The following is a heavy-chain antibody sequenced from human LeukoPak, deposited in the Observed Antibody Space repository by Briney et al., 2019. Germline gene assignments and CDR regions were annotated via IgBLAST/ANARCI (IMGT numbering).Heavy chain of an antibody. CDR2: IYYSGST. J-gene: IGHJ4*02. CDR3: ARYPFAEWFDY. V-gene: IGHV4-30-4*08. CDR1: GDSISSSSYY. D-gene: IGHD3-3*01. Sequence: SETLSLTCTVSGDSISSSSYYWGWIRQPPGKGLEWIGYIYYSGSTYYNPSLKSRVTISVDTSKNQFSLKLSSVTAADTAVYYCARYPFAEWFDYWGQGTLVTVSS.